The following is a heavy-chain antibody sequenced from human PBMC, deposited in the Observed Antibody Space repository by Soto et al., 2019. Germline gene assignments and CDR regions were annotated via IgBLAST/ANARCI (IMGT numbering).Heavy chain of an antibody. J-gene: IGHJ4*02. CDR1: GYNFINFW. CDR2: IYPGDSET. V-gene: IGHV5-51*01. Sequence: GESLKISCKASGYNFINFWIAWVRQLPGKGLEYMGIIYPGDSETRYSPSFHGKVTISADRSIGTAYLQWSSLEASDSAFYFCARSPRSSPYFDYWGQGALVTVSS. D-gene: IGHD6-13*01. CDR3: ARSPRSSPYFDY.